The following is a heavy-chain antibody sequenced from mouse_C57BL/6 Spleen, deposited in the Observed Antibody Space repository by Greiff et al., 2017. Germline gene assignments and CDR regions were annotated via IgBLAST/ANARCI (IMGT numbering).Heavy chain of an antibody. CDR3: ARRDSSGGFAY. CDR2: IDPSASYT. Sequence: QVQLQQPGAELVKPGASVKLSCKASGYTFTSYWLQWVKQRPGQGLEWIGEIDPSASYTNYNQKFKGKATLTVDTSSSTAYMQLSSLPSEDSAVYYCARRDSSGGFAYWGQGTLVTVSA. CDR1: GYTFTSYW. J-gene: IGHJ3*01. V-gene: IGHV1-50*01. D-gene: IGHD3-2*02.